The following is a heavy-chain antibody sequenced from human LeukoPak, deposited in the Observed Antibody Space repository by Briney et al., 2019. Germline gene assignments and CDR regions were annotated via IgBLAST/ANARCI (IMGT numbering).Heavy chain of an antibody. CDR3: ARSPPRLYYYDSSGYHSPYFDY. J-gene: IGHJ4*02. CDR2: IYYSGST. CDR1: GGSISSYY. Sequence: SETLSLTCTVSGGSISSYYWSWNRQPPGKGLEWIGYIYYSGSTNYNPSLKSRVTISVDTSKNQFSLKLSSVTAADTAVYYCARSPPRLYYYDSSGYHSPYFDYWGQGTLVTVSS. D-gene: IGHD3-22*01. V-gene: IGHV4-59*12.